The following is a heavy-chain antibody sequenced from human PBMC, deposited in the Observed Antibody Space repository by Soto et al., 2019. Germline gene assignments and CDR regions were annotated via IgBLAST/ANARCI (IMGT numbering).Heavy chain of an antibody. V-gene: IGHV3-48*01. Sequence: EVQLVESGGGLVQPGGSLRLSCAASGFTFSSYSMNWVHQAPGKGLEWVSYISSSSSTIYYADSVKGRFTISRDNAKNSLYLQMNSLRAEDTAVYYCARDWSPPDYWGQGTLVTVSS. CDR3: ARDWSPPDY. CDR1: GFTFSSYS. CDR2: ISSSSSTI. J-gene: IGHJ4*02.